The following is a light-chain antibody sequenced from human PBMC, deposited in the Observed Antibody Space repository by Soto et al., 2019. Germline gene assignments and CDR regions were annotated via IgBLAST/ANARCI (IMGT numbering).Light chain of an antibody. V-gene: IGKV4-1*01. CDR1: QSILYSNNLRSY. CDR2: WAS. Sequence: DIVMTQSPDSLAVSLGERATINCKSSQSILYSNNLRSYLAWYQQKPGQPPKLLLYWASTRGSGVPDRFSGSGSGTDFTLTISSLQAEDVALYYCQQYYDTHRTFGQGTKVEIK. CDR3: QQYYDTHRT. J-gene: IGKJ1*01.